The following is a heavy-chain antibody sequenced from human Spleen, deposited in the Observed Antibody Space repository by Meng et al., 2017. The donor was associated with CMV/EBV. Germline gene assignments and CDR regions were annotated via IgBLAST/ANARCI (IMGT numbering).Heavy chain of an antibody. D-gene: IGHD6-19*01. CDR3: ARGGSSGWQRGYYFDY. CDR2: INPNSGGT. V-gene: IGHV1-2*02. CDR1: GYTFTGYY. J-gene: IGHJ4*02. Sequence: ASVKVSCKASGYTFTGYYMHWVRQAPGQGLEWMGWINPNSGGTNYAQKFQGRVTMTRDTSISTAYMELSRLRSDDTAVYYCARGGSSGWQRGYYFDYWGQGTLVTVSS.